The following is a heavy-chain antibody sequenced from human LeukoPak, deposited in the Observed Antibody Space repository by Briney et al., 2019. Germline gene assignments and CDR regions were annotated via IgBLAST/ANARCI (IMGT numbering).Heavy chain of an antibody. V-gene: IGHV1-18*01. Sequence: ASVKVSCKASGGTFSSYAISWVRQAPGQGLEWMGWISAYNGNTNYAQKLQGRVTMTTDTSTSTAYMELRSLRSDDTAVYYCARDEGYCSSTSCSEFDYWGQGTLVTVSS. CDR1: GGTFSSYA. CDR3: ARDEGYCSSTSCSEFDY. CDR2: ISAYNGNT. J-gene: IGHJ4*02. D-gene: IGHD2-2*01.